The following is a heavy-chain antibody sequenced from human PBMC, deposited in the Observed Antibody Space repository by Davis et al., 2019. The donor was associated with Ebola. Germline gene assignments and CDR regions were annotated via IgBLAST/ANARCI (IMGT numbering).Heavy chain of an antibody. CDR3: ARCMAAIWGSYRIYYYYGMDV. Sequence: GESLKISCAASGFTFSSYAMHWVRQAPGKGLEWVAVISYDGSNKYYADSVKGRFTISRDNSKNTLYLQMNSLRAEDTAVYYCARCMAAIWGSYRIYYYYGMDVWGQGTTVTVSS. J-gene: IGHJ6*02. D-gene: IGHD3-16*01. CDR2: ISYDGSNK. CDR1: GFTFSSYA. V-gene: IGHV3-30-3*01.